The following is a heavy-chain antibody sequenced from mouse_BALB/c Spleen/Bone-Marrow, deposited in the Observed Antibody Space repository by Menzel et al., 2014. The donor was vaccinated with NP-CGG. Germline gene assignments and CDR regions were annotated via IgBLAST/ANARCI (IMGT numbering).Heavy chain of an antibody. CDR1: GYTFTSYY. CDR2: FNPSNGGT. CDR3: SRGRRDALDY. Sequence: QVQLQQFGAELLKPGASVKLSCKASGYTFTSYYMYWVKQRPGQGLEWFGEFNPSNGGTNFNEKFKNRATLTVDKSSSTAYMQLSSLTSEDSAVYYCSRGRRDALDYWGQGTSVTVSS. J-gene: IGHJ4*01. V-gene: IGHV1S81*02.